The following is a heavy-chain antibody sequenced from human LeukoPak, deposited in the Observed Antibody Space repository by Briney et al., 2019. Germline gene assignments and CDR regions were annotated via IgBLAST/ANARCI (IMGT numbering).Heavy chain of an antibody. J-gene: IGHJ4*02. CDR1: RLTVSNNY. D-gene: IGHD3-16*01. V-gene: IGHV3-66*02. CDR3: ASYDGRAAYFEY. CDR2: IFPGGIT. Sequence: GGSLRLSCAASRLTVSNNYMSWVRQAPGKGLEWVSVIFPGGITYYADSVRGRFTISRDNSKNTVDFQMNSLRPEDTAVYYCASYDGRAAYFEYWGQGTLVTVSS.